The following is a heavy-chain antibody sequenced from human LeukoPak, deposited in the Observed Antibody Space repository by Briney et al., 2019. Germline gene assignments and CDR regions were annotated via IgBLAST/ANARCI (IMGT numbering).Heavy chain of an antibody. CDR1: GGSINSYY. D-gene: IGHD5-24*01. CDR3: ARGLGWLHYYYYMDV. Sequence: SETLSLTCTVSGGSINSYYCSWIRQPPGKGLERIGYIHYSGRTNSNPSLKSRVTISVDTSKNQFSLKLNSVTAADTAVYYCARGLGWLHYYYYMDVWGKGTTVTVSS. CDR2: IHYSGRT. V-gene: IGHV4-59*01. J-gene: IGHJ6*03.